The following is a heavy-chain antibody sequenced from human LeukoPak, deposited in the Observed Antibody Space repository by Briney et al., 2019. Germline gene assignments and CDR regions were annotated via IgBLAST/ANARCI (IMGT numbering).Heavy chain of an antibody. J-gene: IGHJ4*02. CDR3: ARGTSSWYFFGYYFDY. D-gene: IGHD6-13*01. CDR1: GGSISSYY. Sequence: PSETLSLTCTVSGGSISSYYWSWIRQPPGKGLEWIGYIYYSGSTNYNPSLKSRVTISVDTSKNQFSLKLSSVTAADTAVYYCARGTSSWYFFGYYFDYWGQGTLVTVSS. V-gene: IGHV4-59*01. CDR2: IYYSGST.